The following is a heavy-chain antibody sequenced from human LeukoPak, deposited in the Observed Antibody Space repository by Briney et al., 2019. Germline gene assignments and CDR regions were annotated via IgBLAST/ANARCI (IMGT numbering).Heavy chain of an antibody. D-gene: IGHD3-16*01. CDR1: GYTFTDYY. CDR3: ARVLVPAGGGVVDY. J-gene: IGHJ4*02. CDR2: INSNSGGT. Sequence: ASVKVSCKASGYTFTDYYMHWLRQAPGQRLEWMGWINSNSGGTNYAQKFQDRVTMTRDTSISTAYKELGNLRSDDTAVYYCARVLVPAGGGVVDYWGQGTLVTVSS. V-gene: IGHV1-2*02.